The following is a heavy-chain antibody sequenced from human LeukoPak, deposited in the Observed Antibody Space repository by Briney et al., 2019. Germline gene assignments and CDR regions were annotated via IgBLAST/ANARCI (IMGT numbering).Heavy chain of an antibody. CDR1: GGSISNYY. D-gene: IGHD2-2*01. CDR2: IYYSGGT. V-gene: IGHV4-59*08. Sequence: SETLSLTCTVSGGSISNYYWGWIRQSPGKGLEWIGYIYYSGGTNHNPSFKSRVTISVDMSKNQFSLKLSSVTAADTAMYYCARYALNWFDPWGQGTLVTVSS. CDR3: ARYALNWFDP. J-gene: IGHJ5*02.